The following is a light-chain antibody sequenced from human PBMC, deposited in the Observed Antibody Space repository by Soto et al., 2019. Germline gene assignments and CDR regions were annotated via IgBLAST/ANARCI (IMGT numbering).Light chain of an antibody. Sequence: DLQMTQSPSTLSASVGDRVTITCRASQSISSWLAWYQQKPGKAPKVMIYKASSLESGVPSTFSGSGSGTDFTLTITSLQPDDFGTYYCQQYSSYPYTFGQGTKLEIK. CDR3: QQYSSYPYT. CDR2: KAS. V-gene: IGKV1-5*03. J-gene: IGKJ2*01. CDR1: QSISSW.